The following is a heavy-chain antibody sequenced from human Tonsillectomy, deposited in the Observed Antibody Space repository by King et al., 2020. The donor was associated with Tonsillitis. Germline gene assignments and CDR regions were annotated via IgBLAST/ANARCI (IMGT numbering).Heavy chain of an antibody. V-gene: IGHV1-2*02. CDR1: GYIFTDDY. CDR2: INPNSGGT. Sequence: VQLVQSGAEVKKPGASVKVSCKASGYIFTDDYRHWVRQAPGQGLEWMGWINPNSGGTNYAQKFQGRVTMTRDTSISTAYMELSRLRSDDSAVFYCATYNVEVAGFDYWGQGTLVTVSS. CDR3: ATYNVEVAGFDY. D-gene: IGHD6-19*01. J-gene: IGHJ4*02.